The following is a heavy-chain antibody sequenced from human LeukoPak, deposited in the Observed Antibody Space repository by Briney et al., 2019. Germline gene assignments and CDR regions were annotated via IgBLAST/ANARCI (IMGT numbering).Heavy chain of an antibody. Sequence: SETLSLTCTVSGDSISTYYWSWIRQPPGKGLEWIGYISYNGSSNYNPSLKSRVTISVDTSKNQFPLKLSSVTAADTAVYYCARHDYYDILTEHPNWFDPWGQGTLVTVSS. D-gene: IGHD3-9*01. CDR3: ARHDYYDILTEHPNWFDP. J-gene: IGHJ5*02. CDR2: ISYNGSS. V-gene: IGHV4-59*08. CDR1: GDSISTYY.